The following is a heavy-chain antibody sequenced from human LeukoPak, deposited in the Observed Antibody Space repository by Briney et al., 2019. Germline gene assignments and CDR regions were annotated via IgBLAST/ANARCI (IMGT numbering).Heavy chain of an antibody. V-gene: IGHV3-30*02. CDR1: GFTFSSYG. D-gene: IGHD3-16*01. J-gene: IGHJ4*02. Sequence: PGGSLRLSCVASGFTFSSYGMDWVRQAPGKGLEWVAFIRFDGSNKHYAESVKGRFTISRDNAKNSLYLQMNSLRAEDTAVYYCARLRYDFVWGSYDYWGQGTLVTVSS. CDR2: IRFDGSNK. CDR3: ARLRYDFVWGSYDY.